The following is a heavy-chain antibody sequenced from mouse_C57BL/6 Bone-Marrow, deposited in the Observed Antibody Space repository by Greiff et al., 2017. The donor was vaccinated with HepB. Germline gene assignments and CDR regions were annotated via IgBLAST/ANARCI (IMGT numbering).Heavy chain of an antibody. CDR2: IHPNSGST. V-gene: IGHV1-64*01. J-gene: IGHJ1*03. Sequence: QVQLKQSGAELVKPGASVKLSCKASGYTFTSYWMHWVKQRPGQGLEWIGMIHPNSGSTNYNEKFKSKATLTVDKSSSTAYMQLSSLTSEDSAVYYCARSTTVVKWYFDVWGTGTTVTVSS. CDR1: GYTFTSYW. D-gene: IGHD1-1*01. CDR3: ARSTTVVKWYFDV.